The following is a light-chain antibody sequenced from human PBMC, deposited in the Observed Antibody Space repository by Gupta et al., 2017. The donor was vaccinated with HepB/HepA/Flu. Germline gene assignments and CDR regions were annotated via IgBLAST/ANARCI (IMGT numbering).Light chain of an antibody. J-gene: IGLJ1*01. CDR3: AAWDDSLSGYV. Sequence: QSVLTQPPSASGTPGQRVTIPCSGSSSNIGRNSVCWYQQLPGTAPKLLIYTNNQRPSGVPDRFSGSKSGTSASLAISALRSEDEADYYCAAWDDSLSGYVFGTGTKVTVL. V-gene: IGLV1-47*01. CDR1: SSNIGRNS. CDR2: TNN.